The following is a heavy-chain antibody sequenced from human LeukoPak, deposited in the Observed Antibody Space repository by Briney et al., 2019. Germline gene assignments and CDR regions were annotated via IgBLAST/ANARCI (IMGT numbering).Heavy chain of an antibody. Sequence: SETLSLTCAVYGGYFSGYYWSWIRQPPGKGLEWIGEINHSGSTNYNPSLKSRVTISVDTSKNQFSLKLSSVTAADTAVYYCARIVWAYGDYDVYYAFDIWGQGTMVTVSS. D-gene: IGHD4-17*01. CDR2: INHSGST. CDR3: ARIVWAYGDYDVYYAFDI. V-gene: IGHV4-34*01. J-gene: IGHJ3*02. CDR1: GGYFSGYY.